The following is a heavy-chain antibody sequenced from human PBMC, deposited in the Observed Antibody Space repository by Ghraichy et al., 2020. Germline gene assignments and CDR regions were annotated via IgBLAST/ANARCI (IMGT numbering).Heavy chain of an antibody. Sequence: SETLSLTCAVSGASISSSTYYWDWIRQPPGKGLEWIGGVSYTGSTYSNPSLKSRVTTSVDTSKNHVFLNLTSVTVADTAVYYCARRGYTWGKWFDPWGQGTLVIVSS. J-gene: IGHJ5*02. CDR1: GASISSSTYY. D-gene: IGHD3-16*01. V-gene: IGHV4-39*02. CDR3: ARRGYTWGKWFDP. CDR2: VSYTGST.